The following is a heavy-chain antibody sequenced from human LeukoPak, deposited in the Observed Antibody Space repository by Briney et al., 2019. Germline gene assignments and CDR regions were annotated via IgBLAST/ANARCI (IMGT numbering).Heavy chain of an antibody. CDR1: GFTFSSYA. Sequence: GGSLRLSCAASGFTFSSYAMSWVRQAPGKGLEWVSAISGSGGSTYYADSVKGRFTISRDNSKNPLYLQMNSLRAEDPAVYYCAKHLMGGTKNYFDYLGQGTLVTVSS. CDR3: AKHLMGGTKNYFDY. CDR2: ISGSGGST. J-gene: IGHJ4*02. D-gene: IGHD1-26*01. V-gene: IGHV3-23*01.